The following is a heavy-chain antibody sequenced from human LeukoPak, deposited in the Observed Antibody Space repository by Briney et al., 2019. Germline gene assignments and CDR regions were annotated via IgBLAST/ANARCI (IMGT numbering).Heavy chain of an antibody. CDR3: ARDSYYDSSGYYYYYYYMDV. Sequence: GGSLRLSCAASGFTVSSNYMSWVRQAPGKGLEWVSIIYSGGSTYYADSVKGRFTISRDNAKNSLYLQMNSLRAEDTAVYYCARDSYYDSSGYYYYYYYMDVWGKGTTVTISS. V-gene: IGHV3-53*01. CDR2: IYSGGST. J-gene: IGHJ6*03. CDR1: GFTVSSNY. D-gene: IGHD3-22*01.